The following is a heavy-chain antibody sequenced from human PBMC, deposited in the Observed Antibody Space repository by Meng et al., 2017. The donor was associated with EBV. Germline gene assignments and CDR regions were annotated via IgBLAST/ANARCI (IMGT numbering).Heavy chain of an antibody. J-gene: IGHJ4*02. CDR3: ASESGRGYTPDY. V-gene: IGHV1-69*01. CDR1: GGPFRYYA. CDR2: FLPRLGAP. Sequence: QVQVVQSEAEVKKPGSSVKVSCKTSGGPFRYYAISWVRQAPGQGLEWLGGFLPRLGAPNYAQKFHGRVKITADESTSTHYMDLSSLRSEDTAIYYCASESGRGYTPDYWGQGTLVTVSS. D-gene: IGHD3-10*01.